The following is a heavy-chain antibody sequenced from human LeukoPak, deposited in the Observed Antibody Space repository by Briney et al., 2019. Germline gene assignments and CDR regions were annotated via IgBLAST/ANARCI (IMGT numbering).Heavy chain of an antibody. CDR2: IYYSGST. Sequence: SETLSLTCTVSGGSISSYYWSWIRQPPGKGLEWIGYIYYSGSTNYNPSLKSRVTISVDTSKNQFSLKLSSVTAADTAVYYCARRTPNYYGSGSYHTENAFDIWGQGTMVTVSS. CDR3: ARRTPNYYGSGSYHTENAFDI. CDR1: GGSISSYY. J-gene: IGHJ3*02. V-gene: IGHV4-59*08. D-gene: IGHD3-10*01.